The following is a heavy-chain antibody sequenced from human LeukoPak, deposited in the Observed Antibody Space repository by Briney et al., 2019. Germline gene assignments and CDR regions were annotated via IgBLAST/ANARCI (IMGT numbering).Heavy chain of an antibody. Sequence: GGSLRLSCAASGFTFSNYAMHWVRQAPGKGLEYVSAISNNGGSTYYANSVRGRFTLSRDNSKNTLYLQVGSLRTEDMAVYYCAKPNCYDSSGYPSRDYWGQGTLVTVSS. V-gene: IGHV3-64*01. CDR3: AKPNCYDSSGYPSRDY. D-gene: IGHD3-22*01. CDR1: GFTFSNYA. CDR2: ISNNGGST. J-gene: IGHJ4*02.